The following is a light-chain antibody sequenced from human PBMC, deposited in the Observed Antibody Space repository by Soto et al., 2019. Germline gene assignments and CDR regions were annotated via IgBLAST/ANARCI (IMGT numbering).Light chain of an antibody. CDR3: SSYTSSSTLSTYV. Sequence: QSALTQPASVSGSPGQSITISCTGTSSDVAGYNYVSWYQHHPGKAPKLMIYDVSNRPSGVSNRFSGSKSGNTASLIISGLQAEDEADYYCSSYTSSSTLSTYVFGTGTKLTVL. CDR1: SSDVAGYNY. CDR2: DVS. J-gene: IGLJ1*01. V-gene: IGLV2-14*03.